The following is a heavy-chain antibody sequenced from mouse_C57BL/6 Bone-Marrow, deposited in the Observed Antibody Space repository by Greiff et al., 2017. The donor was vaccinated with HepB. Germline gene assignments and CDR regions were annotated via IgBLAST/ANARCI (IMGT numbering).Heavy chain of an antibody. Sequence: EVKVVESGGDLVKPGGSLKLSCAASGFTFSSYGMSWVRQTPDKRLEWVATISSGGSYTYYPDSVKGRFTISRDNAKNTLYLQMSSLKSEDTAMYYCARLPLFYFWFAYWGQGTLVTVSA. V-gene: IGHV5-6*01. CDR1: GFTFSSYG. CDR3: ARLPLFYFWFAY. J-gene: IGHJ3*01. D-gene: IGHD2-1*01. CDR2: ISSGGSYT.